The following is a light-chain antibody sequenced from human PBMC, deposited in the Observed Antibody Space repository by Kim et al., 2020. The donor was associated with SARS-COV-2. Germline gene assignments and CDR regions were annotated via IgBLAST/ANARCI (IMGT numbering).Light chain of an antibody. CDR1: RSVSGDY. J-gene: IGKJ2*03. V-gene: IGKV3-20*01. CDR2: GAS. Sequence: ELVLTQSLGTLSLSPGDRATLSCRASRSVSGDYLAWYQQKPGQAPRLVIYGASTRATGIPDRFSGSGSGTDFTLTINRLEPEDFAVYYCQQYAGSPLYSFGQGTKLEI. CDR3: QQYAGSPLYS.